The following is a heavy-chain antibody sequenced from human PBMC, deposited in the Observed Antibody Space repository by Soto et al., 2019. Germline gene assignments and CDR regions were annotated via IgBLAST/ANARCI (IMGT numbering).Heavy chain of an antibody. CDR1: GGSFSGYY. CDR3: ASARIAAGEVSGDY. Sequence: QVQLQQWGAGLLKPSETLSLTCAVYGGSFSGYYWSWIRQPPGKGLEWIGEINHSGSTNYNPSLKSRVTISVDTSKNQFSRKLSSVTAADTAVYYCASARIAAGEVSGDYWGQGTLVTVSS. J-gene: IGHJ4*02. V-gene: IGHV4-34*01. D-gene: IGHD6-13*01. CDR2: INHSGST.